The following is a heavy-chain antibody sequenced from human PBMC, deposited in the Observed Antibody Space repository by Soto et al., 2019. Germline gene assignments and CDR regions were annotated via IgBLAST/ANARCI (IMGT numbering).Heavy chain of an antibody. D-gene: IGHD3-9*01. J-gene: IGHJ4*02. CDR2: ISHDGRNT. CDR3: AVDGVPTSSFRYYYFRF. Sequence: QAQLVESGGGVVQPGRSLRLSCAASELPFTDYSMHWVRQTADKGLEWVAFISHDGRNTFYSYSVKGRFTISRDDSRSMLFLQMSGVTVEDTAIYYCAVDGVPTSSFRYYYFRFWGRGTLVTVSS. V-gene: IGHV3-30*04. CDR1: ELPFTDYS.